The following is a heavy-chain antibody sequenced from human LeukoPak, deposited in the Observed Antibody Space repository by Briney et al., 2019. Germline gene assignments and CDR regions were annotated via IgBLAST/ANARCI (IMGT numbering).Heavy chain of an antibody. V-gene: IGHV3-13*01. CDR3: ARSLPDSGYDYMDY. CDR2: IGTAGDT. D-gene: IGHD5-12*01. CDR1: GFTFSSYD. J-gene: IGHJ4*02. Sequence: GGSLRLPCAASGFTFSSYDMHWVRQATGKGLEWVSAIGTAGDTYYPGSVKGRFTISRENAKNSLYLQMNSLRAGDTAVYYCARSLPDSGYDYMDYWGQGTLVTVSS.